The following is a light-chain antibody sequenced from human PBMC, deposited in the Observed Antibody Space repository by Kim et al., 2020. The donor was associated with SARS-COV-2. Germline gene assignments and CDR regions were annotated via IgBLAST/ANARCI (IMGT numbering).Light chain of an antibody. CDR1: QSISSW. CDR3: QQYSNYWT. Sequence: SASIGYRVTISSRASQSISSWLAWYQQKPGKALKFLIYKASTIESGVPSRFIGSGYVIECTLTISSLQPDDFATYFCQQYSNYWTFVQGTKVDIK. V-gene: IGKV1-5*03. CDR2: KAS. J-gene: IGKJ1*01.